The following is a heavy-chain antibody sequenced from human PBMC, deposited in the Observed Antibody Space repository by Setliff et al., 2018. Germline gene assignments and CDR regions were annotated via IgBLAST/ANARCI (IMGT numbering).Heavy chain of an antibody. CDR2: INAGNGNT. CDR1: GYTFTNYA. V-gene: IGHV1-3*01. D-gene: IGHD3-3*01. Sequence: GASVKVSCKASGYTFTNYAIHWVRQAPGQRLEWMGWINAGNGNTKYSQKFQGRVTITRDTSASTAYMELSSLRSEDTAVYYCARDFLGATASFDIWGQGTMVTVSS. CDR3: ARDFLGATASFDI. J-gene: IGHJ3*02.